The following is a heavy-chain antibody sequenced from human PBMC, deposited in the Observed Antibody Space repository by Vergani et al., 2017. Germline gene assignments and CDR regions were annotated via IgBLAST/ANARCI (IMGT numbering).Heavy chain of an antibody. J-gene: IGHJ3*02. V-gene: IGHV1-69*02. CDR1: GGTFSSYT. D-gene: IGHD2-2*01. Sequence: QVQLVQSGAEVKKPGSSVKVSCKASGGTFSSYTISWVRQAPGQGLEWMGRIIPILGIANYAQKFQGRVTITADKSTSTAYMELSRLRSDDTAVYYCAAAVVVPAAMSAFDIWGQGTMVTVSS. CDR3: AAAVVVPAAMSAFDI. CDR2: IIPILGIA.